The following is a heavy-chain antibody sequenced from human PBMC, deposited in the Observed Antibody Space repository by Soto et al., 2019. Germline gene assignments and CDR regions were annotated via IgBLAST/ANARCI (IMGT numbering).Heavy chain of an antibody. Sequence: SETLSLTCTVSGGSVSSYYWSWIRQPPGKGLECIGYISYSDNANYNPSLKSRVTMSVDTSKNQFSLRLSSVTAADTAVYYCARAQGSGFLVSWGQGTLVTVSS. D-gene: IGHD3-10*01. CDR2: ISYSDNA. V-gene: IGHV4-59*08. CDR3: ARAQGSGFLVS. J-gene: IGHJ4*02. CDR1: GGSVSSYY.